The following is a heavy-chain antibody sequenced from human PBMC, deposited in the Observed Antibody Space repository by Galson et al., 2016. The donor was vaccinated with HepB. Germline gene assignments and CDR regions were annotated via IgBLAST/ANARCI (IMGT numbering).Heavy chain of an antibody. D-gene: IGHD3-3*01. CDR1: GDSISSGGYY. CDR2: IYYSGST. Sequence: TLSLTCTVSGDSISSGGYYWSWIRQHPGKGLEWIGYIYYSGSTYYNPSLKSRVTISVDTSKNQFSLKLSSVTAADTAVYYCARVISSGDFWSGYPNAFDIWGQGTMVTVSS. J-gene: IGHJ3*02. CDR3: ARVISSGDFWSGYPNAFDI. V-gene: IGHV4-31*03.